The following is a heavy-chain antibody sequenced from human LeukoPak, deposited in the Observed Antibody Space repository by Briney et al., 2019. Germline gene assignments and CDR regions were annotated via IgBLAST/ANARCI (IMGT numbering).Heavy chain of an antibody. D-gene: IGHD3-3*01. CDR3: ARHFRDYDFWSGFGNDYYYYGMDV. CDR1: GYRFTSYW. J-gene: IGHJ6*02. CDR2: IYPGDSDT. Sequence: GESLQISFQGSGYRFTSYWIGWVRPMPGKGLEWMGIIYPGDSDTRYSPPFQGQVTISADKSISTAYLQWSSLKASDTAMYYCARHFRDYDFWSGFGNDYYYYGMDVWGQGTTVTVSS. V-gene: IGHV5-51*01.